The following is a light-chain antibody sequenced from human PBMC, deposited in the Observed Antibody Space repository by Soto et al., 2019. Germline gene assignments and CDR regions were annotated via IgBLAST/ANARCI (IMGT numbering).Light chain of an antibody. J-gene: IGLJ1*01. CDR2: DVS. CDR1: SSDVGTYDF. Sequence: QSVLTQPRSVSGSSGRSVTLSCTGTSSDVGTYDFVSWYQQHPGKAPRLMLFDVSERPSGVPDRFSGSKSGNTASLTISGLQAEEEADYYCCLYAGTFYVFGAGTKVTVL. V-gene: IGLV2-11*01. CDR3: CLYAGTFYV.